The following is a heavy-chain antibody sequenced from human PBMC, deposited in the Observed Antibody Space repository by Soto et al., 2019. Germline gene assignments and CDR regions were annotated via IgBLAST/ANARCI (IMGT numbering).Heavy chain of an antibody. Sequence: GGSLRLSCAASGFPFSDYYMSWIRQAPGKGLEWVSHITNSGSTKYYADSVKGRFTISRDNAKNSLYLQMNSLRAEDTAVYYCARGDVVVLTATSNFDYWGQGTLVTVS. CDR3: ARGDVVVLTATSNFDY. J-gene: IGHJ4*02. V-gene: IGHV3-11*04. CDR1: GFPFSDYY. D-gene: IGHD2-21*02. CDR2: ITNSGSTK.